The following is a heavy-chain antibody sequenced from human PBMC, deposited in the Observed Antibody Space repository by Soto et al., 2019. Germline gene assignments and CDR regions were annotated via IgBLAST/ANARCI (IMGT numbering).Heavy chain of an antibody. CDR2: ISYDGSNK. D-gene: IGHD2-15*01. CDR1: GFTFSSYG. Sequence: GGSLRLSCAASGFTFSSYGIHWVRQAPGKGLEWVAVISYDGSNKYYADSVKGRFTISRDNSKNALYLQMNSLRTEDTAMYYCAKDRYCSGGTCLNFYGMDVWGQGTTVTVSS. CDR3: AKDRYCSGGTCLNFYGMDV. V-gene: IGHV3-30*18. J-gene: IGHJ6*02.